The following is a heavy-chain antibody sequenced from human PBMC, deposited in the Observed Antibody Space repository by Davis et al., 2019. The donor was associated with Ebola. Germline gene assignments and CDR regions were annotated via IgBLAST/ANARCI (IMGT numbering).Heavy chain of an antibody. CDR1: GFTFSSYA. J-gene: IGHJ6*02. Sequence: AGSLTLSCAASGFTFSSYAMHWVRQAPGKGLEYVSAISSNGGSTYYANSVKGRFTISRDNSNNTLYLPMNSQRAEDTAVYYCARDRVGSWREDQHIYYYYYGMDVWGQGTTVTVSS. CDR2: ISSNGGST. CDR3: ARDRVGSWREDQHIYYYYYGMDV. D-gene: IGHD6-13*01. V-gene: IGHV3-64*01.